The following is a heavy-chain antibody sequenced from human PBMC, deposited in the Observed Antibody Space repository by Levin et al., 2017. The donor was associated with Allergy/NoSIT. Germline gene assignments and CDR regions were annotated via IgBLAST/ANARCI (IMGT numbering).Heavy chain of an antibody. D-gene: IGHD5-18*01. CDR2: ISYDGSNK. CDR3: ARDRRWIQLWGAFDI. J-gene: IGHJ3*02. CDR1: GFTFSSYA. Sequence: GESLKISCAASGFTFSSYAMHWVRQAPGKGLEWVAVISYDGSNKYYADSVKGRFTISRDNSKNTLYLQMNSLRAEDTAVYYCARDRRWIQLWGAFDIWGQGTMVTVSS. V-gene: IGHV3-30-3*01.